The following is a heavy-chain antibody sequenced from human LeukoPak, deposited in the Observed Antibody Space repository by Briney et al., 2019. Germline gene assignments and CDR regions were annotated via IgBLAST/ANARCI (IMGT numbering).Heavy chain of an antibody. CDR2: TSYDESKK. V-gene: IGHV3-30*04. CDR1: GFTFSNYA. CDR3: AKGPDGFDY. Sequence: GTSLRLSCAGSGFTFSNYAMYWVRQAPGKGLEWVAATSYDESKKNYADSVKGRFSISKDNSKNTLYLQMNSLTVDDTAVYYCAKGPDGFDYWGQGALVPVSS. J-gene: IGHJ4*02.